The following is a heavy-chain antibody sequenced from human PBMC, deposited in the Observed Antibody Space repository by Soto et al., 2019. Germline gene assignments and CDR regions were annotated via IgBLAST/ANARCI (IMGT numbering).Heavy chain of an antibody. Sequence: GGSLRLSCAASGFTFSDYSMSWIRQAPGKGLQWVPYISSSSVYTNYADSVKGRFTISRDNAKNSLFLQMNSLRAEDTAIYYCARTNMYTSSWFLDYWGQGTLVTVSS. CDR1: GFTFSDYS. J-gene: IGHJ4*02. D-gene: IGHD6-13*01. CDR3: ARTNMYTSSWFLDY. V-gene: IGHV3-11*06. CDR2: ISSSSVYT.